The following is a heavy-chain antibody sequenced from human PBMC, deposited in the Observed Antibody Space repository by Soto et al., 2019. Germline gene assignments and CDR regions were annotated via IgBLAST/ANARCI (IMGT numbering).Heavy chain of an antibody. CDR2: IYYSGST. V-gene: IGHV4-61*01. D-gene: IGHD3-22*01. CDR1: GRSASSGIYD. J-gene: IGHJ3*02. Sequence: SETLSPTCTVSGRSASSGIYDWIWIRQPPGKVLEWIGYIYYSGSTNYNSSLKSRVTISVDTSKNQFSLKLTSVTAADTAVYYCARNRGYYDSSGYLTAFDIWGQGTMVTVSS. CDR3: ARNRGYYDSSGYLTAFDI.